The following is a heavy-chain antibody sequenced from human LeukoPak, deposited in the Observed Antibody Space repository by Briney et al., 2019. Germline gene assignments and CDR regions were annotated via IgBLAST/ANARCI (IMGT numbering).Heavy chain of an antibody. V-gene: IGHV3-7*03. CDR1: GFTFSSYW. Sequence: GGSLRLSCAASGFTFSSYWMSWVRQAPGKGLEWVANIKQDGSGKYYVDSVKGRFTISRDNAKNSLYLQMNSLRAEDTALYYCAKDISYYYGLDVWGQGTTVTVFS. D-gene: IGHD3-3*02. CDR3: AKDISYYYGLDV. CDR2: IKQDGSGK. J-gene: IGHJ6*02.